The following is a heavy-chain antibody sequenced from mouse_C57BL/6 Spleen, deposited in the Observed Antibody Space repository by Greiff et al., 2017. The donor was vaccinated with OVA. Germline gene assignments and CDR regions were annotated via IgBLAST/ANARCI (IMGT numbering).Heavy chain of an antibody. V-gene: IGHV14-3*01. CDR3: ARSDYGSYYYAMDD. CDR2: IDPASGNP. J-gene: IGHJ4*01. CDR1: GFNIKNTY. D-gene: IGHD1-1*01. Sequence: EVQLQQSVAELVRPGASVKLSCTASGFNIKNTYMHWVKQRPEQGLEWIGRIDPASGNPKYASKFQGKATITADTSSNTAYLQLSSLTSEDTAIYYCARSDYGSYYYAMDDWGQGTSVTVSA.